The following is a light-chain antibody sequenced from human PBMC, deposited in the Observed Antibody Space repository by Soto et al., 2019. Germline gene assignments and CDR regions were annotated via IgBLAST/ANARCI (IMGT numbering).Light chain of an antibody. CDR3: HQYHNFPRT. J-gene: IGKJ1*01. CDR1: QSINGW. Sequence: DIQLTQSPSTLPASVRDRVPNTCRASQSINGWLAWYQQKPGQAPNLLIYKASTLESGVPSRFSGSGSGTEFTLTVSSLQPDDFATYYCHQYHNFPRTFGQGTKVDIK. CDR2: KAS. V-gene: IGKV1-5*03.